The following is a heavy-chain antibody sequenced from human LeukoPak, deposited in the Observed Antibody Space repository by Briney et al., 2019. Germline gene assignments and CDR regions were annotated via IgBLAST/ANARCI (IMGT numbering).Heavy chain of an antibody. J-gene: IGHJ5*02. CDR3: ARGRGLWFGESPPFDP. Sequence: GSSVKVSCKASGGTFSSYTISWVRQATGQGLEWMGWMNPNSGNTGYAQKFQGRVTITRNTSISTAYMELSSLRSEDTAVYYCARGRGLWFGESPPFDPWGQGTPVTVSS. CDR2: MNPNSGNT. D-gene: IGHD3-10*01. CDR1: GGTFSSYT. V-gene: IGHV1-8*03.